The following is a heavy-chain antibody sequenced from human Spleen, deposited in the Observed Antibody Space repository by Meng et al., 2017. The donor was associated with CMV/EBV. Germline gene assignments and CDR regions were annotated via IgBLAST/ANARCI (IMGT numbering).Heavy chain of an antibody. D-gene: IGHD3-3*01. CDR2: MNPTSGNT. V-gene: IGHV1-8*01. Sequence: ASVKVSCKASGYTFSSYDINWVRQATGQGLEWMGWMNPTSGNTGYAQKFLGRVTMTRATSISTAYMELNSLKSEDTAVYYCAKVRPVGALEWLIDYWGQGTLVTVSS. CDR3: AKVRPVGALEWLIDY. CDR1: GYTFSSYD. J-gene: IGHJ4*02.